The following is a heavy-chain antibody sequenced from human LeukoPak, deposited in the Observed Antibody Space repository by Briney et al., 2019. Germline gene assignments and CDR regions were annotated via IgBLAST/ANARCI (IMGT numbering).Heavy chain of an antibody. V-gene: IGHV3-21*01. CDR1: GFTFSSYS. J-gene: IGHJ4*02. CDR3: AREGGFQLWGFGY. CDR2: ISSSSSYI. Sequence: PGGSLRLSCAASGFTFSSYSMNWVRQAPGKGLEWVSSISSSSSYIYYADSVKGRFTISRDNAKNSLYLQMNSLRAEDTAVYYCAREGGFQLWGFGYWGQGTLVTVSS. D-gene: IGHD5-18*01.